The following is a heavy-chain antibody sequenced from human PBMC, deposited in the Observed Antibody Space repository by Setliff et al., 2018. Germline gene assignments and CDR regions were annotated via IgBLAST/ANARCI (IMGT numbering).Heavy chain of an antibody. J-gene: IGHJ5*02. Sequence: PSETLSLTCTVSGGSLSADYYWSWIRQPAGKGLEWIGHVHPDGSTNYNPSLYSRVVISVDTSKNQFSLKLTSVTAADTAVYYCVRALLWSGEGRFDPWGQGTPVTVSS. CDR3: VRALLWSGEGRFDP. D-gene: IGHD3-10*01. CDR2: VHPDGST. V-gene: IGHV4-61*09. CDR1: GGSLSADYY.